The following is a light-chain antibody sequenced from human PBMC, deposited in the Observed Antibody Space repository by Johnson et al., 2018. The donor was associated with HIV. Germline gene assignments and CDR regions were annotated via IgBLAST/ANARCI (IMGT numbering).Light chain of an antibody. CDR3: GTWDSSLSAL. J-gene: IGLJ1*01. Sequence: QSVLTQSPSVSAAPGQKVTISCSGSSSNIGNNYVSWYQQLPGTAPKLLIYENNKRPSGIPDRFSGPKSGTSATLGITGLQTGDEADYYCGTWDSSLSALFGTATKVTVL. CDR1: SSNIGNNY. CDR2: ENN. V-gene: IGLV1-51*02.